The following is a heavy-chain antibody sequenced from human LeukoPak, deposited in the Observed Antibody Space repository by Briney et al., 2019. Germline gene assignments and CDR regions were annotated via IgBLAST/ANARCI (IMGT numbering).Heavy chain of an antibody. D-gene: IGHD3-10*01. CDR3: ASDLLYGSGSHGGY. V-gene: IGHV3-33*01. J-gene: IGHJ4*02. Sequence: GRSLRLSCAASGFTFSSYGMHWVRQAPGKGLEWVAVIWYDGSNKYYADSVKGRFTISRDSSKNTLYLQMNSLRAEDTAVYYCASDLLYGSGSHGGYWGQGTLVTVSS. CDR2: IWYDGSNK. CDR1: GFTFSSYG.